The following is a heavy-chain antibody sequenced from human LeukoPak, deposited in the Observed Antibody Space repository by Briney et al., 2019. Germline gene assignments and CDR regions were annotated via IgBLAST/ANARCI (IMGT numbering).Heavy chain of an antibody. D-gene: IGHD2-15*01. CDR3: ARDGRGIWGVVVVAASYGMDV. V-gene: IGHV1-69*06. CDR2: IIPIFGTA. Sequence: SVKVSCKASGGTFSSYAISWVRQAPGQGLEWMGGIIPIFGTANYAQKFQGRVTITADKSTSTAYMELSSLRAEDTAVYYCARDGRGIWGVVVVAASYGMDVWGKGTTVTVSS. J-gene: IGHJ6*04. CDR1: GGTFSSYA.